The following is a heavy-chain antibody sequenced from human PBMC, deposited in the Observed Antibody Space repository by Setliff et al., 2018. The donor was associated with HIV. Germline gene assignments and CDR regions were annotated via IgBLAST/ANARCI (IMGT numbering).Heavy chain of an antibody. CDR1: GYSIRSGYY. J-gene: IGHJ5*02. Sequence: PSETLSLTCAVSGYSIRSGYYWGWIRQPPGKGLEWIGSIYHSGSTYYNPSLKSRVTISLDTSKNQFSLKLSSVTAADTAVYYCARDIQAAGTGWFDPWGQGTLVTVSS. CDR3: ARDIQAAGTGWFDP. D-gene: IGHD6-13*01. CDR2: IYHSGST. V-gene: IGHV4-38-2*02.